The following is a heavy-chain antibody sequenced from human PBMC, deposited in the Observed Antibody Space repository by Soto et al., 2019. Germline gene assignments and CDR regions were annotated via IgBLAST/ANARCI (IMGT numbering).Heavy chain of an antibody. CDR3: ARDLSGSGD. J-gene: IGHJ4*02. D-gene: IGHD3-10*01. CDR2: ISYDGSNK. V-gene: IGHV3-30-3*01. CDR1: GLAFSSYA. Sequence: QVQLVESGGGVVQPGRSLRLSCAASGLAFSSYAMHWVRQAPGKGLEWVAVISYDGSNKYYADSVKGRFTISRDNSKNTLYLQMNSLRAEDTAVYYCARDLSGSGDWGQGTLATVSS.